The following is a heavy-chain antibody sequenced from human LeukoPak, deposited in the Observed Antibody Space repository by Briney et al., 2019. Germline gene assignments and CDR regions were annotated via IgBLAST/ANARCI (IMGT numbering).Heavy chain of an antibody. CDR2: IYYSGST. V-gene: IGHV4-59*04. J-gene: IGHJ4*02. CDR1: GGSISSYY. D-gene: IGHD2-2*02. CDR3: ARHLIVVVPAAIGNFDY. Sequence: SETLSLTCTVSGGSISSYYWSWIRQPPGKGLEWIGYIYYSGSTYYNPSLKSRVTISVDTSKNQFSLKLSSVTAADTAVYYCARHLIVVVPAAIGNFDYWGQGTLVTVSS.